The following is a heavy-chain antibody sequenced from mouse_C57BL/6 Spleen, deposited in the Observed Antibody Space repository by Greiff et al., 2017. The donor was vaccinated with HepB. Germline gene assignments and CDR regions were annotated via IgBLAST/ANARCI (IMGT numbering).Heavy chain of an antibody. CDR1: GYTFTSYW. CDR3: AIEGDSPYWYFDV. Sequence: VQLQQPGAELVKPGASVKVSCKASGYTFTSYWMHWVKQRPGQGLEWIGRIHPSDSDTNYNQKFKGKATLTVDKSSSTAYMQLSSLTSEDSAVYYCAIEGDSPYWYFDVWGTGTTVTVSS. J-gene: IGHJ1*03. V-gene: IGHV1-74*01. CDR2: IHPSDSDT.